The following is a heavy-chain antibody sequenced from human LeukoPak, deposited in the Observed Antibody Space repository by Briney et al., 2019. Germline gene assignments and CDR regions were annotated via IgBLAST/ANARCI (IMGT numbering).Heavy chain of an antibody. Sequence: GGSLRLSCAASGFTFSSYSMNWVRQAPGKGLEWVSYISSSSTTIDYADSVKGRFTISRDNAKNSLYLQMNGLRAEDTAVYYCARAGSNIVVVPNWFDPWGQGTLVTVSS. CDR3: ARAGSNIVVVPNWFDP. CDR1: GFTFSSYS. CDR2: ISSSSTTI. J-gene: IGHJ5*02. V-gene: IGHV3-48*01. D-gene: IGHD2-2*01.